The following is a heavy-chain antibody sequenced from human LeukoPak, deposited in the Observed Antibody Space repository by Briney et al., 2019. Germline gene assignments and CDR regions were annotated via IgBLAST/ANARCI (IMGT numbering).Heavy chain of an antibody. CDR1: GFTVSSNY. V-gene: IGHV3-66*01. J-gene: IGHJ4*02. CDR2: LYSGDTT. D-gene: IGHD3-10*01. CDR3: ARGGWDYFDY. Sequence: GGSLRLSCAASGFTVSSNYMSWVRQAPGKGLEWVSLLYSGDTTYYADSVKGRFTVSRDNSKNTLYLQMNSLRAEDTALYYCARGGWDYFDYWGQGTLVTVSS.